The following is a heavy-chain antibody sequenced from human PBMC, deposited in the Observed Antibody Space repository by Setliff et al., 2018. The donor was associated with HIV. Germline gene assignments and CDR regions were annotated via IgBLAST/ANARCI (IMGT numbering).Heavy chain of an antibody. V-gene: IGHV1-18*01. J-gene: IGHJ4*02. D-gene: IGHD1-26*01. CDR1: NYTFTNYA. CDR3: ATGGGQSFDY. CDR2: ISAYDGDT. Sequence: ASVKVSCKASNYTFTNYAITWVRQAPGQRPEWMGWISAYDGDTKYAQKFHNRLSMTADTSTTTAYMDLRGLTSDDTGVYYCATGGGQSFDYWGQGTLVTVSS.